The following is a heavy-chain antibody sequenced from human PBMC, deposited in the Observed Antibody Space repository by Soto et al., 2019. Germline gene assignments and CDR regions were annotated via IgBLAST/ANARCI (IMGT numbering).Heavy chain of an antibody. V-gene: IGHV4-59*01. J-gene: IGHJ5*01. D-gene: IGHD2-15*01. Sequence: SETLSLTNTVSGGSISSYYWSWIRQPPGKGLEWIGYIYYSGSTSYNPSLKSRVTISVDTSKNQFSLKLSSVTAADTAVYNCARSQFQRPEDRRAPFD. CDR2: IYYSGST. CDR3: ARSQFQRPEDRRAPFD. CDR1: GGSISSYY.